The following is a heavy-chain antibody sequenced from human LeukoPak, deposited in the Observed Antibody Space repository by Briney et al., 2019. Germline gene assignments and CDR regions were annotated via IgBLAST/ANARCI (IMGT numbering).Heavy chain of an antibody. D-gene: IGHD3-9*01. CDR1: GGSFSGYY. J-gene: IGHJ3*02. CDR2: ISHSGST. CDR3: ASNYDILTGPDAFDI. V-gene: IGHV4-34*01. Sequence: SETLSLTCAVYGGSFSGYYWSWIRQPPGKGLEGIGEISHSGSTNYNPSLKSRVTISVDTSKNQFSLKLSSVTAADTAVYYCASNYDILTGPDAFDIWGQRTMLTVSS.